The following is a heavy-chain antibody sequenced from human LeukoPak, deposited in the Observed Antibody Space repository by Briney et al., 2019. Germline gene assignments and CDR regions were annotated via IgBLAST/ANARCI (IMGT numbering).Heavy chain of an antibody. CDR3: AKSNGYGLVDI. Sequence: SETPSLTCTVSGGSISSYYWSWIRQPPGKGLEWIGNIFYRGSTYYSPSLKSRVTISLDTSRNQFSLKLNSVTAADTAVYYCAKSNGYGLVDIWGQGTMVTVSS. V-gene: IGHV4-59*12. J-gene: IGHJ3*02. CDR2: IFYRGST. CDR1: GGSISSYY. D-gene: IGHD3-10*01.